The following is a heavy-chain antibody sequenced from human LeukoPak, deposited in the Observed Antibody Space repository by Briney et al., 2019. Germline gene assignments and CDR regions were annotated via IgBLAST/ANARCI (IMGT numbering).Heavy chain of an antibody. V-gene: IGHV3-53*01. CDR3: ARDGDGDSPFDY. CDR2: IYSSGST. Sequence: GGSLRLSRAASGFTVSSNYMSWVRQAPGKGLEWVSVIYSSGSTYYADSVKGRFTISRDNSKNTLYLQMNSLRAEDTAVYYCARDGDGDSPFDYWGQGTLVTVSS. CDR1: GFTVSSNY. J-gene: IGHJ4*02. D-gene: IGHD4-17*01.